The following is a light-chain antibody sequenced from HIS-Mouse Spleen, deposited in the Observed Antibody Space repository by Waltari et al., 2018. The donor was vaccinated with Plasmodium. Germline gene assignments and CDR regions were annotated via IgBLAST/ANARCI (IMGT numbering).Light chain of an antibody. CDR2: KDS. J-gene: IGLJ3*02. CDR3: QSADSSGTPNWV. Sequence: SYELTQPPSVSVSPGQTARITCSRDALPQPYAHWYQQKPGKAPVLVIYKDSERPSGIPERFSGSSSGTTVTLTISGVQAEDEADYYCQSADSSGTPNWVFGGGTKLTVL. CDR1: ALPQPY. V-gene: IGLV3-25*03.